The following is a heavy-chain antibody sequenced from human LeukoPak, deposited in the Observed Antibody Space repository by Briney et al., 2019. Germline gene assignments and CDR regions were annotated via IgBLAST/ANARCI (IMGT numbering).Heavy chain of an antibody. CDR1: GFSFSTFA. CDR2: ISSDGSSK. CDR3: ANLPDFWSGYAFFDY. V-gene: IGHV3-30-3*01. J-gene: IGHJ4*02. D-gene: IGHD3-3*01. Sequence: KPGRSLRLSCAASGFSFSTFAMHWARQAPGKGLEWVAVISSDGSSKYTADSVKGRFTISRDNSKNTLYLQMNSLRAEDTAVYYCANLPDFWSGYAFFDYWGQGTLVTVSS.